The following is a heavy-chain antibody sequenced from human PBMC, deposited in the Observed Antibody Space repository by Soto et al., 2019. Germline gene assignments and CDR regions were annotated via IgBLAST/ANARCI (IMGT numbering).Heavy chain of an antibody. J-gene: IGHJ4*02. D-gene: IGHD3-3*01. Sequence: QVQLVESGGDLVKPGGSLRLSCAASGYTFSDYYMSWIRQAPGKGREWISYIDTSGTKIYYADSVKGRFTITRDNAKNSLYLEMNSRRDEDTAVYYCASHYDMWSGYLSPVDYWGQGTLVTVSS. CDR3: ASHYDMWSGYLSPVDY. V-gene: IGHV3-11*01. CDR2: IDTSGTKI. CDR1: GYTFSDYY.